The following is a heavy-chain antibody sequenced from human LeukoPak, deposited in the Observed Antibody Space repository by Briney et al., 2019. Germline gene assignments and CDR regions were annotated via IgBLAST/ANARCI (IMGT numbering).Heavy chain of an antibody. J-gene: IGHJ6*03. CDR2: INHSGST. CDR1: GGSFSGYY. V-gene: IGHV4-34*01. CDR3: ARKTTVVTPDDYYYYMDV. D-gene: IGHD4-23*01. Sequence: PSETLSLTCAVYGGSFSGYYWSWLRQPPGKGLEWIGEINHSGSTNYNPSLKSRVSISVHTSKIQFSLKLSSVTAADTAVYYCARKTTVVTPDDYYYYMDVWGKGTTVTVSS.